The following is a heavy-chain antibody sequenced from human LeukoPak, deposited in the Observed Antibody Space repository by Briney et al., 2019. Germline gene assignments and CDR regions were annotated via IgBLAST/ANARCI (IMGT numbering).Heavy chain of an antibody. CDR1: GFTVSSNY. CDR2: IYSGGRT. Sequence: GGSLRLSCAASGFTVSSNYLTWVRQAPGKGLEWVAIIYSGGRTYYADSVKGRFIISSNNSKNTLYLQMNSLRAEDTAVYYCAKDLANWNDRGTFDIWGQGTMVTVSS. V-gene: IGHV3-66*01. D-gene: IGHD1-1*01. J-gene: IGHJ3*02. CDR3: AKDLANWNDRGTFDI.